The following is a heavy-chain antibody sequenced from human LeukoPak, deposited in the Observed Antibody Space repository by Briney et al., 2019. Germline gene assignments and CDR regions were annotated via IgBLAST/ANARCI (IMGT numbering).Heavy chain of an antibody. CDR3: AKDLGYYYGLDV. J-gene: IGHJ6*02. V-gene: IGHV3-74*01. Sequence: GGSLRLSCAASGFTFSTYWMHWVRQAPGKGLVWVSRINSDGSGTSYANSVKGRFTISRDNSKNTLYLQMNSLRAEDTAVYYCAKDLGYYYGLDVWGQGTTVTVSS. CDR1: GFTFSTYW. CDR2: INSDGSGT.